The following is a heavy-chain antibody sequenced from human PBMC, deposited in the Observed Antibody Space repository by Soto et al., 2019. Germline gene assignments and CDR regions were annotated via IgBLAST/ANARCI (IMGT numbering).Heavy chain of an antibody. J-gene: IGHJ5*02. V-gene: IGHV3-23*01. D-gene: IGHD3-16*01. CDR3: ANGLSQPPGGWFDP. CDR2: ISGGGVTT. CDR1: GFTFRSFA. Sequence: GGSLRLSCVASGFTFRSFAMSWVRQAPGKGLEWVSAISGGGVTTYYADSVKGRFTISRDNSKNTLYLQMNSPRADDTAVYYCANGLSQPPGGWFDPWGQGTLVTVSS.